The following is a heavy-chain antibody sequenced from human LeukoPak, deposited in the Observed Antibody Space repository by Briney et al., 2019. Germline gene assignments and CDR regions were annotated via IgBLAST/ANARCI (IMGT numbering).Heavy chain of an antibody. CDR3: ARHLGSGWHPTAYNWFDP. V-gene: IGHV5-51*01. J-gene: IGHJ5*02. D-gene: IGHD6-19*01. CDR1: GYSFTSYW. Sequence: GESLKISCKGSGYSFTSYWIGWVRQMPGKGLEWMGIIYPGDSDTRYSPSFQGQVTISADKSISTAYLQWSSLKASDTAMYYCARHLGSGWHPTAYNWFDPWGQGTLVTVSS. CDR2: IYPGDSDT.